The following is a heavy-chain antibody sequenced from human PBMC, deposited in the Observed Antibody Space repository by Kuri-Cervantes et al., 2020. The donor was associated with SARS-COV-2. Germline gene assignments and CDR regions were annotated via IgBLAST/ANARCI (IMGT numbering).Heavy chain of an antibody. V-gene: IGHV3-73*01. CDR1: GFTFSSYA. J-gene: IGHJ4*02. CDR3: TTLIDY. CDR2: VRGKANNYAT. Sequence: GGSLRLSCAASGFTFSSYAMSWVRQAPGKGLEWVGRVRGKANNYATAYAASVEGRFTISRDDSKNMAYLQMNSLKTEDTAVYYCTTLIDYWGQGALVTVSS.